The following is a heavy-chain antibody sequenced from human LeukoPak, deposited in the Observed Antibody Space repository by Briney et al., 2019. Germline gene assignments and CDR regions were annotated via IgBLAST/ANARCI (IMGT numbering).Heavy chain of an antibody. CDR3: VRDRTVGSGKNAFDM. CDR1: GFTFSSYE. V-gene: IGHV3-48*03. CDR2: IVGSGETK. Sequence: GGSLRLSCGASGFTFSSYEMTWVRQAPGKGLEWVSYIVGSGETKYYADSVKGRFTISRDNAKNSLYLQMNSLRAEDTAVYYCVRDRTVGSGKNAFDMWGQGTMVTVSS. D-gene: IGHD3-10*01. J-gene: IGHJ3*02.